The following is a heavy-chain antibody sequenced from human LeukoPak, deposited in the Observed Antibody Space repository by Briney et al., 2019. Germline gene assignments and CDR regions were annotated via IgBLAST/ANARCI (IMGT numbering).Heavy chain of an antibody. CDR1: GDSISNYF. CDR3: AREGYSYGYYFDY. V-gene: IGHV4-4*07. CDR2: IYAGEGA. Sequence: PSETLSLTCTVSGDSISNYFWSWIRQPAGKGLEWIGRIYAGEGAKYNPSLETRVTVSVDTFTNQLSLKLSSVTAADTAVYYCAREGYSYGYYFDYWGQGTLVTVSS. D-gene: IGHD5-18*01. J-gene: IGHJ4*02.